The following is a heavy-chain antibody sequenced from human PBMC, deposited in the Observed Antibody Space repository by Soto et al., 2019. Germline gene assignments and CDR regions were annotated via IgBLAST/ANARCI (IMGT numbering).Heavy chain of an antibody. CDR1: GGTLSLISYPD. J-gene: IGHJ5*02. CDR2: IYYSGST. V-gene: IGHV4-39*01. Sequence: TGAGGTLSLISYPDCRVLREPIGKGLEWIGSIYYSGSTYYNPFLKSRLTISVDTSKNQFSLKLTSVTAADTAVYYSARLGPEGWFDPWGQGTLVTVS. D-gene: IGHD3-16*01. CDR3: ARLGPEGWFDP.